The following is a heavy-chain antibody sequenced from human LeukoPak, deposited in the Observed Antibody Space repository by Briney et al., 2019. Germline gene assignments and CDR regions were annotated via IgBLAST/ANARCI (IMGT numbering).Heavy chain of an antibody. J-gene: IGHJ6*02. CDR2: IYYSGST. Sequence: SETLSLTCTVSGDSISNYYWNWIRQPPGKGLEWIGYIYYSGSTNYNPSLKSRVTISVDTSKNQFSLKLTSVTAADAAVYYCARDYYYGSGIYGMDVWGQGTTVTVSS. V-gene: IGHV4-59*01. CDR1: GDSISNYY. CDR3: ARDYYYGSGIYGMDV. D-gene: IGHD3-10*01.